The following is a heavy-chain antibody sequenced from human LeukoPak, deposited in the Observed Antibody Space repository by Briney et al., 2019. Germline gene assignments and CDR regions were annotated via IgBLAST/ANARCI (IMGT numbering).Heavy chain of an antibody. Sequence: GESLKISCKISGYKLTNNWIGCVRQVPGKSLEWMGLIYPGYSDAKYSPSFQGQVTLSVDASISTAYLQLSGLRTSDTAIYYCARQARRHSYFDYWGQGTLVTVSS. CDR2: IYPGYSDA. CDR3: ARQARRHSYFDY. J-gene: IGHJ4*02. V-gene: IGHV5-51*01. CDR1: GYKLTNNW.